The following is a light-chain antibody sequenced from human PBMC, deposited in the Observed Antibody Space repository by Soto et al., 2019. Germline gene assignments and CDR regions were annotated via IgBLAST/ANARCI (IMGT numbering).Light chain of an antibody. CDR1: QSVSTS. V-gene: IGKV3-11*01. CDR3: QQRSNWPPIT. CDR2: DVS. Sequence: EIVLTQSPATLSLSPGERATLSCRASQSVSTSLAWYQQKPDQAPRLLIYDVSNRATGIPARFSGSGSGTDFTLTIRSLEPEDFAVYYCQQRSNWPPITFGQGTRLEIK. J-gene: IGKJ5*01.